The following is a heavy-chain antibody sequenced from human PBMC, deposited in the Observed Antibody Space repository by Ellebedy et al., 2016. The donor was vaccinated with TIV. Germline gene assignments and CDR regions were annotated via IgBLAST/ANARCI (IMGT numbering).Heavy chain of an antibody. D-gene: IGHD2-21*01. CDR2: INQDGREK. CDR3: ARGSVVDGIDY. J-gene: IGHJ4*02. V-gene: IGHV3-7*03. Sequence: GESLKISCAASGFSFSSYAMSWVRQAPGEGLEWVADINQDGREKNYVDSVKGRFAISRDKAKNSLYLQMNSLRGEDTAVYYCARGSVVDGIDYWGQGALVTVSS. CDR1: GFSFSSYA.